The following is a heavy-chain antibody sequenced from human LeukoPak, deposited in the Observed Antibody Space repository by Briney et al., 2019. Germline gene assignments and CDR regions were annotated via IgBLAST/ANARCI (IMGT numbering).Heavy chain of an antibody. CDR2: IYYSGST. V-gene: IGHV4-61*01. CDR1: GYSISSDNY. CDR3: ARVQYSSSYTYYYYYYMDV. D-gene: IGHD6-6*01. Sequence: SETLSLTCSVSGYSISSDNYWGWVRQPPGKGLEWIGYIYYSGSTNYNPSLKSRVTISVDTSKNQFSLKLSSVTAADTAVYYCARVQYSSSYTYYYYYYMDVWGKGTTVTVSS. J-gene: IGHJ6*03.